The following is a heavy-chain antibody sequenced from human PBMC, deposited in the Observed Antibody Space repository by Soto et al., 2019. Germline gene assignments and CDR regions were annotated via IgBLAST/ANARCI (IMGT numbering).Heavy chain of an antibody. CDR2: IIPIFGTA. CDR3: ARASPGGVVVTAFDY. V-gene: IGHV1-69*13. D-gene: IGHD2-21*02. CDR1: GGTFSSYA. J-gene: IGHJ4*02. Sequence: SVKVSCKASGGTFSSYAISWVRQAPGQGLEWMGGIIPIFGTANYAQKFQGRVTITADESTSTAYMELSSLRSEDTAVYYCARASPGGVVVTAFDYWGQGTLVTVYS.